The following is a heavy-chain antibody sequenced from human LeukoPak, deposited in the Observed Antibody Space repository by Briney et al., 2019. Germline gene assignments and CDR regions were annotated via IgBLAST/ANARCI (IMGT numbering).Heavy chain of an antibody. D-gene: IGHD5-24*01. V-gene: IGHV3-30*14. CDR2: ISHDGRTK. CDR3: ARPSPPGDGYKPPDH. Sequence: PGGSLRLSCVVSGFNFDNFAMHWVRQPLGKGLEWVAVISHDGRTKYYADSMKGRITISRDNSKNTLFLQMNNLRSEDTAVYFCARPSPPGDGYKPPDHWGQGTLVTVSS. J-gene: IGHJ4*02. CDR1: GFNFDNFA.